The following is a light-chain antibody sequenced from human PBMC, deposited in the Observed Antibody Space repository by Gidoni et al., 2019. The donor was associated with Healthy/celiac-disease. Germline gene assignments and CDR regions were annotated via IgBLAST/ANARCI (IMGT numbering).Light chain of an antibody. J-gene: IGKJ1*01. V-gene: IGKV3-15*01. CDR3: QQNGET. Sequence: IVMTQSPATLSVSPGERATLSCRASQSVSSNLAWYQQKPGQAPRLLIYGASTRATGIPARFSGSGSGTEFTLTISSLQSEDFAVYYCQQNGETFGQGTKVEIK. CDR2: GAS. CDR1: QSVSSN.